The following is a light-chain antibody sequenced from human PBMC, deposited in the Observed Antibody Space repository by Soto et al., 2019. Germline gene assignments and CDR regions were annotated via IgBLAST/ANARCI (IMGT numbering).Light chain of an antibody. CDR3: QQYGRSPWT. CDR1: QRVSSSY. V-gene: IGKV3-20*01. CDR2: GAS. J-gene: IGKJ1*01. Sequence: EIVLTQSPGTLSLSPGERATLSCRASQRVSSSYLAWYQQKPGQAPRLLIYGASSRATGIPDRFSGSGSGTDFTLTISRLEPEDFAVYYCQQYGRSPWTFGQGTNVEIK.